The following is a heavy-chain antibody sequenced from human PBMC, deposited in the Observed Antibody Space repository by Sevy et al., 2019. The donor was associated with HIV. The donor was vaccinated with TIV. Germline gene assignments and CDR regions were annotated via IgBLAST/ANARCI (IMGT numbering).Heavy chain of an antibody. D-gene: IGHD3-9*01. V-gene: IGHV3-7*01. Sequence: GGSLRLSCAASGFDFNHHWMSWVRQAPQKGLEWVANIKQDGSETYYVDSLEGRFTISRDNAKNSLSLQINDLRAVDTVVYYCARLPTGLQSFNYLLSTYFDSWGQGTLVTVSS. J-gene: IGHJ4*02. CDR2: IKQDGSET. CDR3: ARLPTGLQSFNYLLSTYFDS. CDR1: GFDFNHHW.